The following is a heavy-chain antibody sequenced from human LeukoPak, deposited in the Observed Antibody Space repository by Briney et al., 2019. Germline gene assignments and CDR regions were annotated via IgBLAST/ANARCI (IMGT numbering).Heavy chain of an antibody. V-gene: IGHV3-64D*06. CDR1: GFTFSSYA. D-gene: IGHD1-26*01. CDR3: VKDRVSGSYGLYNWFDP. Sequence: PGGSLRLSCSASGFTFSSYAMHWVRQAPGKGLEYVSAISSNGGSTYYADSVKGRSTISRDNSKNTLYFQMSSLRAEDTAVYYCVKDRVSGSYGLYNWFDPWGQGTLVTVSS. CDR2: ISSNGGST. J-gene: IGHJ5*02.